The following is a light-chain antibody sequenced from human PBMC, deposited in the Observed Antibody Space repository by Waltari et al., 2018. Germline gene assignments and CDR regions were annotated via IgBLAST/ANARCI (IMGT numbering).Light chain of an antibody. CDR2: EVR. CDR1: SSDVGSYNL. CDR3: CSYAGSSTFNWV. V-gene: IGLV2-23*02. Sequence: QSALTQPASVSGSPGQSITISCTGTSSDVGSYNLVSWYHQHPGKAPKLMIYEVRKRPSGVSSRFSGSEAGNTASPTISGLQAEDEADYYCCSYAGSSTFNWVFGGGTKLTVL. J-gene: IGLJ3*02.